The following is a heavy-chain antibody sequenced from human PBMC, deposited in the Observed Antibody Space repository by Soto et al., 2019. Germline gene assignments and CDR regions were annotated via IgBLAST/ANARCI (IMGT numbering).Heavy chain of an antibody. V-gene: IGHV3-48*03. CDR1: GFTFSSYE. CDR2: ISSSGSTI. J-gene: IGHJ4*02. D-gene: IGHD1-26*01. CDR3: ARGGKRSLIVGGIFDY. Sequence: PGGSLRLSCAASGFTFSSYEMNWVRQAPGKGLEWVSYISSSGSTIYYADSVKGRFTISRDNAKNSLYLQMNSLRAEDTAVYYCARGGKRSLIVGGIFDYWGQGTLVTVSS.